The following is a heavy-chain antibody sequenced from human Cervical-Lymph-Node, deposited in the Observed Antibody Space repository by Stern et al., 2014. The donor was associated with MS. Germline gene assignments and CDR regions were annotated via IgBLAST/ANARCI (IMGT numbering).Heavy chain of an antibody. CDR3: AKHACTGAACPFDL. D-gene: IGHD2-8*02. V-gene: IGHV4-39*01. J-gene: IGHJ4*02. CDR1: GDSISSYTHY. Sequence: VQLVESGPGLVKPSETLSLTCAVSGDSISSYTHYWAWLRQPPGKGLEWIGSLYYGGATYYTPPLKGPVPISVDPSKNHFPLGLNSVTAADTAVYYCAKHACTGAACPFDLWGQGTLVTVSS. CDR2: LYYGGAT.